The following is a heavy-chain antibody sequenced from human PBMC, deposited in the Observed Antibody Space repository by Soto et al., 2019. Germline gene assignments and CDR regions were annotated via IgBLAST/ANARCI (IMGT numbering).Heavy chain of an antibody. J-gene: IGHJ3*02. CDR1: GFTFDDYA. CDR3: AKDKGSIAARPDDDAFDI. D-gene: IGHD6-6*01. V-gene: IGHV3-9*01. Sequence: EVQLVESGGGLVQPGRSLRLSCAASGFTFDDYAMHWVRQAPGKGLEWASGISWNSGSIGYADSVKGRFTISRDNAKNSLYLQMNSLRAEDTALYYCAKDKGSIAARPDDDAFDIWGQGTMVTVSS. CDR2: ISWNSGSI.